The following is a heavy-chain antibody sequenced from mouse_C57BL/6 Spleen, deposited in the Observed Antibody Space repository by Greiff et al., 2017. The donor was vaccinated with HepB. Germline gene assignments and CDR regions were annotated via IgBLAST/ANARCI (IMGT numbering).Heavy chain of an antibody. CDR1: GYTFTDYN. CDR3: ARYDYEGTY. Sequence: VQLQQSGPELVKPGASAKIPCKASGYTFTDYNMDWVKQSHGKSLEWIGDINPNNGGTIYNQKFKGKATLTVDKSSSTAYMELRSLTSEDTAVYYCARYDYEGTYWGQGTLVTVSA. V-gene: IGHV1-18*01. D-gene: IGHD2-4*01. CDR2: INPNNGGT. J-gene: IGHJ3*01.